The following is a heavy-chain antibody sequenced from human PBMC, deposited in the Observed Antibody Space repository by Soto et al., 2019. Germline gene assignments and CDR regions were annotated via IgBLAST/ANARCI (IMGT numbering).Heavy chain of an antibody. CDR3: ARVDCSSTSCYIYYGMDV. CDR1: GYTFTSYG. Sequence: ASVKVSCKASGYTFTSYGISWVRQAPGQGLEWMGWISAYNGNTNYAQKLQGRVTMTTDTSTSTAYMELRSLRSDDTAVYYCARVDCSSTSCYIYYGMDVWGQGTTVTVSS. CDR2: ISAYNGNT. J-gene: IGHJ6*02. V-gene: IGHV1-18*01. D-gene: IGHD2-2*01.